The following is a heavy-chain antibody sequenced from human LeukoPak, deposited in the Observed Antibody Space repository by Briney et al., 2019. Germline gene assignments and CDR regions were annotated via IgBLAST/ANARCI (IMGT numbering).Heavy chain of an antibody. Sequence: GGSLRLSCAASGFTFSSYAMSWVRQAPGKGLEWVSYISSSSSTIYYADSVKGRFTISRDNAKNSLYLQMNSLRAEDTAVYYCARVSGSYYDSSGYFPYYYYGMDVWGQGTTVTVSS. J-gene: IGHJ6*02. CDR2: ISSSSSTI. V-gene: IGHV3-48*04. CDR3: ARVSGSYYDSSGYFPYYYYGMDV. CDR1: GFTFSSYA. D-gene: IGHD3-22*01.